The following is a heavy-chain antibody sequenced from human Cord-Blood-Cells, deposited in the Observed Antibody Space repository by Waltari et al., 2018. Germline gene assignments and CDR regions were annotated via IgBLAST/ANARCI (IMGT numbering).Heavy chain of an antibody. CDR1: GFTFSSYS. J-gene: IGHJ6*03. CDR3: ARDKGFGAYYYMDV. Sequence: EVQLVESGGGLVKPGGSLRLSCAASGFTFSSYSMNWVRQAPGKGLAWVSSISSSSYIYYADSVKGRFTISRDNAKNSLYLQMNSLRAEDTAVYYCARDKGFGAYYYMDVWGKGTTVTVSS. D-gene: IGHD3-10*01. CDR2: ISSSSYI. V-gene: IGHV3-21*01.